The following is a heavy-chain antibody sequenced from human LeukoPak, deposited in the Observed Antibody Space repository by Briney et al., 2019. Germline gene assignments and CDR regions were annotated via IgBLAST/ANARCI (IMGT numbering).Heavy chain of an antibody. CDR1: GYTFTSYD. CDR3: TRMRGYTYGYWYLDL. CDR2: MNPTSGNT. V-gene: IGHV1-8*01. Sequence: GASVKVSCKAAGYTFTSYDINWVRQAPGQGLEWMGWMNPTSGNTGYAQKFQGRVTLTRDASIATAYMELSSLTSEDTALYYCTRMRGYTYGYWYLDLSGRGTPGTVSS. D-gene: IGHD5-18*01. J-gene: IGHJ2*01.